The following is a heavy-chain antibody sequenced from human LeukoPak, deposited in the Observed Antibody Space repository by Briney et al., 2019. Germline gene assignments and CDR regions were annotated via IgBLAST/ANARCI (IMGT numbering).Heavy chain of an antibody. J-gene: IGHJ5*02. CDR3: ARDGYCTNGVCYRSRWFDP. CDR2: ISSSSSTI. D-gene: IGHD2-8*01. V-gene: IGHV3-48*01. Sequence: GGSLRLSCAASGFTFSNAWMSWVRQAPGKGLEWVSYISSSSSTIYYADSVKGRFTISRDNAKNSLYLQMNSLRAEDTAVYYCARDGYCTNGVCYRSRWFDPWGQGTLVTVSS. CDR1: GFTFSNAW.